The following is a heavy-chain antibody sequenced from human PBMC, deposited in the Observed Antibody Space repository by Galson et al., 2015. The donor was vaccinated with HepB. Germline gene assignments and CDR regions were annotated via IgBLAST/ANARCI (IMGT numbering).Heavy chain of an antibody. Sequence: SVKVSCKASGYTFTGYYMHWVRQAPGQGLEWMGRINPNSGGTNYAQKFQGRVTMTRDTSISTAYMELSRLRSDDTAVYYCARDPVAEWIVMDAFDIWGQGTMVTVSS. CDR2: INPNSGGT. V-gene: IGHV1-2*06. CDR1: GYTFTGYY. CDR3: ARDPVAEWIVMDAFDI. D-gene: IGHD5-12*01. J-gene: IGHJ3*02.